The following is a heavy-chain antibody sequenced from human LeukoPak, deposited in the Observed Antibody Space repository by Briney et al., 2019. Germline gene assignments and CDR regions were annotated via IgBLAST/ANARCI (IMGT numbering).Heavy chain of an antibody. CDR2: ISSSRRTI. CDR1: GFTFSSYN. CDR3: APHALYGIQLPPTLPSYFDY. J-gene: IGHJ4*02. Sequence: GGSLRLSCAASGFTFSSYNINWVRQAPGKGLEWGSYISSSRRTISYADSVKGRFTISRDNAKNSPYRQMNSLRAEDTAGYYCAPHALYGIQLPPTLPSYFDYSGQGTLVTVSS. D-gene: IGHD5-18*01. V-gene: IGHV3-48*01.